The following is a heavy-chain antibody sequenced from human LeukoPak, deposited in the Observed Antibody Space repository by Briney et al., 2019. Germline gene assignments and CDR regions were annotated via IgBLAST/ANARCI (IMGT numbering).Heavy chain of an antibody. Sequence: ASVKVSCMASGYTFTSYGISWVRQAPGQGLEWMGGIIPIFGTANYAQKFQGRVTITTDESTSTAYMELSSLRSEDTAVYYCARDKQLRGYYYYMDVWGKGTTVTVSS. D-gene: IGHD6-6*01. CDR2: IIPIFGTA. J-gene: IGHJ6*03. CDR3: ARDKQLRGYYYYMDV. V-gene: IGHV1-69*05. CDR1: GYTFTSYG.